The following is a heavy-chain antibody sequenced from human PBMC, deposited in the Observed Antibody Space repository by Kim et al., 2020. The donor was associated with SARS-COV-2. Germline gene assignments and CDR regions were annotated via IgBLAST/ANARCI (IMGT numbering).Heavy chain of an antibody. CDR3: AKGGDGMDV. CDR1: GFTFSSYG. V-gene: IGHV3-30*18. J-gene: IGHJ6*02. Sequence: GGSLRLSCAASGFTFSSYGMHWVRQAPGKRLEWVAVISYDGSNKYYADSVKGRFTISRDNSKNTLYLQMNSLRAEDTAVYYCAKGGDGMDVWGQGTTVTVSS. D-gene: IGHD3-16*01. CDR2: ISYDGSNK.